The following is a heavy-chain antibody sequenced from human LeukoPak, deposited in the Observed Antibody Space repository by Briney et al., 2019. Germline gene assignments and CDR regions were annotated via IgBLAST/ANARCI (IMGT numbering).Heavy chain of an antibody. D-gene: IGHD6-19*01. Sequence: ASVKVSCKASGYTFTNYGVSWVRQAPGQGLEWMGWISAYSGNTNYAQKLQGRVIMTTDTSTSTAYMELRSLRSEDTAVYYCARDGVVEQWLVDYWGQGTLVTVSS. CDR1: GYTFTNYG. CDR3: ARDGVVEQWLVDY. V-gene: IGHV1-18*01. J-gene: IGHJ4*02. CDR2: ISAYSGNT.